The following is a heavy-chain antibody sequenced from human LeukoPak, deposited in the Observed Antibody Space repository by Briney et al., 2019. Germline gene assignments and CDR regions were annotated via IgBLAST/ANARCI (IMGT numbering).Heavy chain of an antibody. CDR2: INTNTGNP. CDR1: GYTFTSYA. CDR3: AREGPVVGATQAPYYYYGMDV. V-gene: IGHV7-4-1*02. Sequence: ASVKVSCKASGYTFTSYAMNWVRQAPGQGLEWMGWINTNTGNPTYAQCFTGRFVFPLDTSVSTAYLQISSLKAEDTAVYYCAREGPVVGATQAPYYYYGMDVWGQGTTVTVSS. J-gene: IGHJ6*02. D-gene: IGHD1-26*01.